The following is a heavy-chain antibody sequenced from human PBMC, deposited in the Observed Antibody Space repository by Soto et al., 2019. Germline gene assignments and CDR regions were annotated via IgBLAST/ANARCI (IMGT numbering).Heavy chain of an antibody. CDR2: IFPGDSDA. J-gene: IGHJ4*02. CDR1: GYSFSTYW. V-gene: IGHV5-51*01. D-gene: IGHD2-8*01. CDR3: ARQGIRRFCSNDVCRYYFDF. Sequence: PGESLKISCRGSGYSFSTYWIAWVRQMPGKGLEWMGIIFPGDSDAIYSPAFQGQVTISADKSSNTAYLQWRSLKASDTAMYYCARQGIRRFCSNDVCRYYFDFWGQGTLVTVSS.